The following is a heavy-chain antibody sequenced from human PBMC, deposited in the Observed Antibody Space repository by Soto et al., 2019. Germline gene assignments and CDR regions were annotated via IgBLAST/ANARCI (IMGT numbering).Heavy chain of an antibody. CDR3: ARDRTTVVRGSYYYGMDV. CDR2: ISYDGSNK. CDR1: GFTFSSYA. J-gene: IGHJ6*02. Sequence: QVQLVESGGGVVQPGRSLRLSCAASGFTFSSYAMHWVRQAPGKGLEWVAAISYDGSNKYYADPVKGRFTISRDSSKNTLFLQMSSLRAEDTAVYYCARDRTTVVRGSYYYGMDVWGQGTTVTVSS. D-gene: IGHD3-10*01. V-gene: IGHV3-30-3*01.